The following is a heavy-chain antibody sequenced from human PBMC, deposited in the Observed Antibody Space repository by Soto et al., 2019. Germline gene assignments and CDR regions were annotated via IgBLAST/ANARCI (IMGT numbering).Heavy chain of an antibody. V-gene: IGHV5-51*01. J-gene: IGHJ6*02. CDR1: GYSLTSYW. Sequence: GESLKISWKGSGYSLTSYWIGWVRQMPGKGLEWMGIIYPGDSDTRYSPSFQGQVTISADKSISTAYLQWSSLKASDTAMYYCARQGSEPTYGMDVWGQGTTVTVSS. D-gene: IGHD1-26*01. CDR3: ARQGSEPTYGMDV. CDR2: IYPGDSDT.